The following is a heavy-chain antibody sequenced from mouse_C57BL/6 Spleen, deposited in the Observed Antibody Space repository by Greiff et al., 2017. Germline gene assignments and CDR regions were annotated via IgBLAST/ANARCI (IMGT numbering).Heavy chain of an antibody. CDR2: IIYDGSST. D-gene: IGHD2-3*01. CDR3: ARINDGYCGVLDY. V-gene: IGHV5-16*01. Sequence: EVQVVESEGGLVQPGSSMKLSCTASGFTFSDYYMAWVRQVPEKGLEWVANIIYDGSSTYYLDSLKSRFIISRDKAKNILYLQMSRLKSEDTATYYCARINDGYCGVLDYWGQATSVTVSS. J-gene: IGHJ4*01. CDR1: GFTFSDYY.